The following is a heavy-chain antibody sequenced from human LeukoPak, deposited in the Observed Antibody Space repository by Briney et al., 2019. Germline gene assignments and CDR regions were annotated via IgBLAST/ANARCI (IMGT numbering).Heavy chain of an antibody. V-gene: IGHV4-34*01. J-gene: IGHJ4*02. CDR1: GGSFSGYY. CDR3: ARLAAWGWLQFRALGSTTFDY. CDR2: INHSGST. Sequence: SETLSLTCAVYGGSFSGYYWSWIRQPPGKGLEWIGEINHSGSTNYNPSLKSRVTISVDTSKNQFSLKLSSVTAADTAVYYCARLAAWGWLQFRALGSTTFDYWGQGTLVTVSS. D-gene: IGHD5-24*01.